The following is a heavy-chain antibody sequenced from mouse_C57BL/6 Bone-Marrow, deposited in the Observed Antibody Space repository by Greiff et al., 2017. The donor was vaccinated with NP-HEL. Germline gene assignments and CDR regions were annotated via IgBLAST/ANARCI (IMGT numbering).Heavy chain of an antibody. CDR3: ARGWDYY. Sequence: VQLQQPGAELVRPGTSVKLSCKASGYTFTSYWMHWVKQRPGQGLEWIGVIDPSDSYTNYNQKFKGKATLTVDTSSSTAYMQLSSLTSEDSAVYYCARGWDYYWGQGTLVTVSA. J-gene: IGHJ3*01. D-gene: IGHD4-1*01. CDR1: GYTFTSYW. CDR2: IDPSDSYT. V-gene: IGHV1-59*01.